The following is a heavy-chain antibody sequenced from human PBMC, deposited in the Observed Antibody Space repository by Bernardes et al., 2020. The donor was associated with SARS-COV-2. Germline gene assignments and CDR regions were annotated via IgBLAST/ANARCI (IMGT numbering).Heavy chain of an antibody. Sequence: ASVKVSCKTSGYSFTSYGITWVRQAPGQGLEWMGWIRPYNGATTYAQKFQGRVTMTTDTSTSTAYMELRSLRSDDTAVYYCAREDSSGSYYNFAYWGQGTLVTVSS. CDR3: AREDSSGSYYNFAY. J-gene: IGHJ4*02. CDR2: IRPYNGAT. D-gene: IGHD3-10*01. V-gene: IGHV1-18*01. CDR1: GYSFTSYG.